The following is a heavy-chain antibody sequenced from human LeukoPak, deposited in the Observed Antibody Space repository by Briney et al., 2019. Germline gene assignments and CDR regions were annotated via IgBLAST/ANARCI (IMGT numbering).Heavy chain of an antibody. D-gene: IGHD4-23*01. J-gene: IGHJ1*01. CDR2: IYPGDSDT. CDR3: ASTVVTPSTYFQH. Sequence: GESLKISCKGSGYRFSTYWIAWVRQMPGKGLEWMGIIYPGDSDTRYSPSFQGQVTISADKSVNTAYLQWSSLKASDTAMYYCASTVVTPSTYFQHWGQGTLVTVSS. V-gene: IGHV5-51*01. CDR1: GYRFSTYW.